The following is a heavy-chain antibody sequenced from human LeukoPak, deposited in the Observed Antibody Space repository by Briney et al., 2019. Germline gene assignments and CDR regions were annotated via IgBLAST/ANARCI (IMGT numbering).Heavy chain of an antibody. CDR2: IWYDGSNK. Sequence: GRSLRLSCEASGFTFSHYAIHWVRQAPGKGLEWVALIWYDGSNKYYADSVKGRFTISRDNSKNTLYLQMDSLRAEDTAVYYCTRDPPSWLQQGGLDVWGQGTTVTVSS. V-gene: IGHV3-33*08. CDR3: TRDPPSWLQQGGLDV. D-gene: IGHD5-24*01. CDR1: GFTFSHYA. J-gene: IGHJ6*02.